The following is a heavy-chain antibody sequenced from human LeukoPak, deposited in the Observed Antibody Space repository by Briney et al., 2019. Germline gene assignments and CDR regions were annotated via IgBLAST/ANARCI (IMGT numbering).Heavy chain of an antibody. J-gene: IGHJ4*02. V-gene: IGHV5-51*01. CDR2: IYPGDSDT. CDR1: GYSFTSYW. CDR3: ARPFFYGSGSHYLNYFDY. Sequence: GESLKISCKGSGYSFTSYWIGWVRQMPGKGLEWMGIIYPGDSDTRYSPSFQGQVPISADKSISTAYLQWSSLKASDTAMYYCARPFFYGSGSHYLNYFDYWGQGTLVTVSS. D-gene: IGHD3-10*01.